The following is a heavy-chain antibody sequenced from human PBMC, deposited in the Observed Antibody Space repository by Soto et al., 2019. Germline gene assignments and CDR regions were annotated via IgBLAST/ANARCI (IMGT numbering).Heavy chain of an antibody. CDR3: VRLVGNSWLDH. D-gene: IGHD3-9*01. J-gene: IGHJ4*02. Sequence: SQTLSLTCAISGDSVSSNSAVWNWIRQSPSRGLEWLGRTYYRSQWHYEYAVFVQSRISIDPDTSKNQFSLQLNSVTPEDTAVYYCVRLVGNSWLDHWGQGALVTVSS. CDR2: TYYRSQWHY. CDR1: GDSVSSNSAV. V-gene: IGHV6-1*01.